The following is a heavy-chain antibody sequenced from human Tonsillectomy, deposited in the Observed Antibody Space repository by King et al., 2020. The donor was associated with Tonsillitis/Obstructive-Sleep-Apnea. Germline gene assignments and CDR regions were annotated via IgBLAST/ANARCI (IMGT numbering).Heavy chain of an antibody. Sequence: QLVQSGAEVKQPGESLKISCKGSGYSFTNYWIAWVRQMPGKGLEWMGIIYPGDSESKYSPSFQGQVTISADKSITTAYLQWSSLKASDTAMYYCARGGSNTWFYYTMDVCGQGTTVTVSS. D-gene: IGHD6-13*01. V-gene: IGHV5-51*03. CDR3: ARGGSNTWFYYTMDV. CDR1: GYSFTNYW. J-gene: IGHJ6*02. CDR2: IYPGDSES.